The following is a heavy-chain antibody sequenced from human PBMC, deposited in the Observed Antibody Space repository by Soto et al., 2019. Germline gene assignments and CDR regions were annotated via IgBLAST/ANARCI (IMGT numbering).Heavy chain of an antibody. CDR2: ISGSGGTT. CDR1: GFTFSSYA. V-gene: IGHV3-23*01. CDR3: ARGWWDYDILTGPQPALDY. Sequence: GGSLRLSCAASGFTFSSYAMSWVRQAPGKGLEWVSAISGSGGTTYYADSVKGQFTISRDNSKNTLYLQMNSLRAEDTAVYYCARGWWDYDILTGPQPALDYWGQGTLVTVSS. J-gene: IGHJ4*02. D-gene: IGHD3-9*01.